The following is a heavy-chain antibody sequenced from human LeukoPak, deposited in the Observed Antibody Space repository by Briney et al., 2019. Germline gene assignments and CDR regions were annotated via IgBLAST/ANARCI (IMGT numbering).Heavy chain of an antibody. V-gene: IGHV4-34*01. CDR3: ARDLHGGNSFTSDWHFDL. J-gene: IGHJ2*01. CDR2: INYSGST. Sequence: SETLSLTCAVYGASLSGYYWTWIRQPPGKGLEWIGEINYSGSTNYNPSLKSRVTISVDTSKNQFSLKLSTLTAADTAVYYCARDLHGGNSFTSDWHFDLWGRGTLVTVSS. D-gene: IGHD4-23*01. CDR1: GASLSGYY.